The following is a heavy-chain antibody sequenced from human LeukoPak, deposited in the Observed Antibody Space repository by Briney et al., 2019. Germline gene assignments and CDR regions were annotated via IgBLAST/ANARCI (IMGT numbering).Heavy chain of an antibody. V-gene: IGHV3-30-3*01. CDR3: ARVLYDILTGWDY. Sequence: GGSLRLSCAASGFTFSSYAMHWVRQAPGKGLEWVAVISYDGSNKYYADSVKGRFTISRDNAKNSLYLQMNSLRAEDTAVYYCARVLYDILTGWDYWGQGTLVTVSS. CDR2: ISYDGSNK. CDR1: GFTFSSYA. J-gene: IGHJ4*02. D-gene: IGHD3-9*01.